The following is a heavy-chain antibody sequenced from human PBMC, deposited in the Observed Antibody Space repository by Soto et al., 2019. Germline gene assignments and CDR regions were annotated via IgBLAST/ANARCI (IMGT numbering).Heavy chain of an antibody. CDR3: ARGLVLWFGELSRRGGYYYYMDV. CDR2: INDSGNI. D-gene: IGHD3-10*01. J-gene: IGHJ6*03. V-gene: IGHV4-34*01. CDR1: GGSFSGYQ. Sequence: SETLSLTCAVYGGSFSGYQWSWIRQTPGKGLEWIGEINDSGNINYNPSLKSRVTILLDTPKKQISLKLSSVTAAGTAVYFCARGLVLWFGELSRRGGYYYYMDVWXKGTTVTVSS.